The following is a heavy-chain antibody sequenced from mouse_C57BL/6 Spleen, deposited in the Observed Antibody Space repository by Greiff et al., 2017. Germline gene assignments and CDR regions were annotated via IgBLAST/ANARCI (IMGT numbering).Heavy chain of an antibody. CDR1: GYAFSSSW. D-gene: IGHD1-1*01. CDR3: ARHSDYYGTDYYAMDY. Sequence: VQLKESGPELVKPGASVKISCKASGYAFSSSWMNWVKQRPGKGLEWIGRIYPGDGDTNYNGKFKGKATLTADKSSSTAYMQLSSLTSEDSAVYFCARHSDYYGTDYYAMDYWGQGTSVTVSS. J-gene: IGHJ4*01. V-gene: IGHV1-82*01. CDR2: IYPGDGDT.